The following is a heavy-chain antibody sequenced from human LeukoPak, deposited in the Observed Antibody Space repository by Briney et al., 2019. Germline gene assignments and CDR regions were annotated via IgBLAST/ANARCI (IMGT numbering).Heavy chain of an antibody. CDR3: ARNQDGYASFDY. D-gene: IGHD5-24*01. CDR2: IYYSGTT. J-gene: IGHJ4*02. Sequence: SETLSLTCTVSGGSISSGDYYWSRIRQPPGKGLEWIGYIYYSGTTFYNPSLKSRLTISVDTSKNQFSLKVSSVTAADTAVYYCARNQDGYASFDYWGQGTLVTVSS. CDR1: GGSISSGDYY. V-gene: IGHV4-30-4*01.